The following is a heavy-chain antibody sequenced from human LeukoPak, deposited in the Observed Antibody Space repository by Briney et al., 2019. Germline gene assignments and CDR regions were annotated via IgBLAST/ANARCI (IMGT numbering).Heavy chain of an antibody. CDR3: ARVGAAAGYRYYYYYYMDV. CDR2: INHSGST. J-gene: IGHJ6*03. Sequence: PSETLSLTCAVYGGSFSGYYWSWIRQPPGKGLEWIGEINHSGSTNYNPSLKSRVTISVDTSKNQFSLKLSSVTAADTAVYYCARVGAAAGYRYYYYYYMDVWGKGTTVTVSS. CDR1: GGSFSGYY. D-gene: IGHD6-13*01. V-gene: IGHV4-34*01.